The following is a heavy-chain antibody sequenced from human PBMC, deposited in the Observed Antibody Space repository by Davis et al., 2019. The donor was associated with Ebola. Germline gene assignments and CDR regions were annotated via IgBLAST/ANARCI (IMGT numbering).Heavy chain of an antibody. CDR1: GYTLVSYY. D-gene: IGHD3-10*01. Sequence: AASVKVSCKASGYTLVSYYAHWVRQAPGQGLEWMGIINPSGGTTTYAQKFQGRVTMTRDTSTNTLYMELSSLTSGDTAVYYCVRDLRGWGDLDYWGQGTLVTVSS. CDR2: INPSGGTT. CDR3: VRDLRGWGDLDY. V-gene: IGHV1-46*01. J-gene: IGHJ4*02.